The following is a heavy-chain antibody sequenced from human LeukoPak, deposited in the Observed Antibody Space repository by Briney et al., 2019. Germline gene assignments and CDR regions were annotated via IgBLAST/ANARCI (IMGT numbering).Heavy chain of an antibody. CDR1: GGSISSSSYY. J-gene: IGHJ4*02. V-gene: IGHV4-39*01. D-gene: IGHD3-22*01. Sequence: PSETLSLTCTVSGGSISSSSYYWGWIRQPPGKGLEWIGSIYYSGSTYYNPSLKSRVTISVDTSKNQFSLKLLSVTATDTAVYYCASYYYDSSGYARFDYWGQGTLVTVSS. CDR3: ASYYYDSSGYARFDY. CDR2: IYYSGST.